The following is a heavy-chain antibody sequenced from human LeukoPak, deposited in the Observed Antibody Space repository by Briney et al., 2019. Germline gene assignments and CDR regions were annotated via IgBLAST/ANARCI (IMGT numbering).Heavy chain of an antibody. V-gene: IGHV3-49*03. J-gene: IGHJ4*02. CDR2: IRSKKVLGGTS. Sequence: PGRSLRLSCTTSGFTFGDFGVSWFRQAPGKGLEWVGFIRSKKVLGGTSEYAASVKGRFTLSRDDYQNIAFLQMNSLRIDDTAMYFCTRDFWRFGFGFWGLGTLVTVSP. CDR1: GFTFGDFG. CDR3: TRDFWRFGFGF. D-gene: IGHD3-3*01.